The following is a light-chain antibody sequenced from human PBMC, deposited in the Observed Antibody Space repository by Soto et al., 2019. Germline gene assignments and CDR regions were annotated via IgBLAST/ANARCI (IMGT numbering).Light chain of an antibody. CDR1: HSVSSN. CDR3: QQYNDWPPIT. Sequence: EIVLTQSPGTLSLSPGARATLSCRASHSVSSNYLAWYQQKPGQAPRLLIYGASTRATGIPARFSGSGSGTEFTLTISSLQSEDFAVYYCQQYNDWPPITFGQGTRLEIK. J-gene: IGKJ5*01. CDR2: GAS. V-gene: IGKV3-15*01.